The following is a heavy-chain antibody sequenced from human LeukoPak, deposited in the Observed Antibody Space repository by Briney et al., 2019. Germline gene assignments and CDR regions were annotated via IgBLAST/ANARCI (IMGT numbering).Heavy chain of an antibody. V-gene: IGHV1-46*01. CDR2: INPGGGST. CDR3: ARAEAAAGTPWDY. D-gene: IGHD6-13*01. J-gene: IGHJ4*02. Sequence: ASVKVSCKASGYTFTRYAMHWVRQAPGQRLEWMGIINPGGGSTTYAQKFQGRVTMTRDTSTSTVYMELSSLRSEDTAVYYCARAEAAAGTPWDYWGQGTLVTVSS. CDR1: GYTFTRYA.